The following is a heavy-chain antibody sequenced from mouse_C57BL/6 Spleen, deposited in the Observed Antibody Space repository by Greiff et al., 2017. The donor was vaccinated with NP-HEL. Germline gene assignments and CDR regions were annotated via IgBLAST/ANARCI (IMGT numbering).Heavy chain of an antibody. V-gene: IGHV5-6*01. Sequence: EVQRVESGGDLVKPGGSLKLSCAASGFTFSSYGMSWVRQTPDKRLEWVATISSGGSYTYYPDSVKGRFTISRDNAKNTLYLQMSSLKSEDTAMYYCARHVDYAMDYWGQGTSVTVSS. J-gene: IGHJ4*01. CDR3: ARHVDYAMDY. CDR1: GFTFSSYG. CDR2: ISSGGSYT.